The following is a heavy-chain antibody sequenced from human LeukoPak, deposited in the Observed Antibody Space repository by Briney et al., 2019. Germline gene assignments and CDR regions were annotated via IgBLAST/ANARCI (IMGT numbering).Heavy chain of an antibody. V-gene: IGHV5-51*01. CDR1: GYSFTSYW. CDR2: IYPGDSDT. CDR3: ARPITYITGTTFAFDI. J-gene: IGHJ3*02. Sequence: PGESLKISCKGSGYSFTSYWIGWVRQMPGKGLEWMGIIYPGDSDTRYSPSFQGQVTISADKSISTAYLQWSSLKASDTAMYYCARPITYITGTTFAFDIWGQGTMVTVSS. D-gene: IGHD1-20*01.